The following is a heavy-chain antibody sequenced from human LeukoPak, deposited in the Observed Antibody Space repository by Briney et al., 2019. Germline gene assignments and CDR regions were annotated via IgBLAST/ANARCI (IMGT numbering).Heavy chain of an antibody. Sequence: PGGALRLSCTVSGFTVSSNSMSWVRQAPGKGLEWVSFIYSDNTHYSDSVKGRFTISRDNSKNTLYLQMNSLGAEDTAVYYCAKEGGQWLVLPKNYFDYWGQGTLVTVSS. CDR2: IYSDNT. D-gene: IGHD6-19*01. J-gene: IGHJ4*02. V-gene: IGHV3-53*01. CDR3: AKEGGQWLVLPKNYFDY. CDR1: GFTVSSNS.